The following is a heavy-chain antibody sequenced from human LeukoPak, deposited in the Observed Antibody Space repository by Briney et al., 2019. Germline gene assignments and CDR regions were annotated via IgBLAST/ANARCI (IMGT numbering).Heavy chain of an antibody. Sequence: GGSLRLSCVGSGFTFSNYGMIWVRQTPGRGLEFVSGIGGGGTQYADSVRGRFTISRDNSNNALYLQMNSLRVEDTALYYCGRDPNGDYIGAFDMWGQGTMVAVS. CDR2: IGGGGT. CDR3: GRDPNGDYIGAFDM. J-gene: IGHJ3*02. CDR1: GFTFSNYG. V-gene: IGHV3-23*01. D-gene: IGHD4-17*01.